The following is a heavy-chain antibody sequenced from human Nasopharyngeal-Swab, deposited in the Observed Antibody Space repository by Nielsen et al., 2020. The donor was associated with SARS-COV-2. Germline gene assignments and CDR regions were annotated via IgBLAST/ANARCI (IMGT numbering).Heavy chain of an antibody. J-gene: IGHJ4*02. Sequence: SETLSLTCDISGDSVSSNSAAWNWIRQSPSRGLEWLGRTYYRSKWYNDYAVSVKSRITINPDTSKNQFSLQLNSVTPEDTAVYYCARDLGKWEPQAGFDYWGQGTLVTVSS. D-gene: IGHD1-26*01. CDR1: GDSVSSNSAA. CDR3: ARDLGKWEPQAGFDY. V-gene: IGHV6-1*01. CDR2: TYYRSKWYN.